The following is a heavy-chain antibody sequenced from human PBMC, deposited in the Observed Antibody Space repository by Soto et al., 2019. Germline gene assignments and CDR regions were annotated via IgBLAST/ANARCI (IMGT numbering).Heavy chain of an antibody. D-gene: IGHD6-6*01. CDR2: VYYTGST. CDR3: ARSIAVPSSHIDH. Sequence: SETLSLTCRVSGGSMSGYYWSWIRQAPGKGLEWIGYVYYTGSTNYNPSLQSRVTISVDTSNKQFSLSLRLVTAADTAVYFCARSIAVPSSHIDHWGQGIRVTVS. CDR1: GGSMSGYY. J-gene: IGHJ4*02. V-gene: IGHV4-59*01.